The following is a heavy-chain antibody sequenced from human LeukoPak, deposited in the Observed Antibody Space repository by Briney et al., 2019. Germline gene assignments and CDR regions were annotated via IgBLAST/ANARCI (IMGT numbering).Heavy chain of an antibody. CDR3: ARLSLAATRFDY. V-gene: IGHV4-38-2*02. CDR2: IYHSGRT. CDR1: GYSISTGYY. Sequence: PSETLSLTCTVSGYSISTGYYWAWIRQPPGQGLEWIGSIYHSGRTIYNPSLKSRVTISVDTSKNQFSLNLTSVTAADTAVYYCARLSLAATRFDYWGQGTLVTVSS. J-gene: IGHJ4*02. D-gene: IGHD6-25*01.